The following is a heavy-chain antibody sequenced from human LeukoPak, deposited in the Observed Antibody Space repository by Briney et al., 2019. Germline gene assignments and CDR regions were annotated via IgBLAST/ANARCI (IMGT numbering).Heavy chain of an antibody. Sequence: GGSLRLSCAASGYTFSTYWMHWVRQAPGKGLVWVSRISSDGSNTNYADSVKGRFTISRDNAKNTLYLQMNSLRPEDTAVYYCAKDTGYYYDSSNYWNWGQGTLVTVSS. CDR1: GYTFSTYW. D-gene: IGHD3-22*01. CDR2: ISSDGSNT. CDR3: AKDTGYYYDSSNYWN. V-gene: IGHV3-74*01. J-gene: IGHJ4*02.